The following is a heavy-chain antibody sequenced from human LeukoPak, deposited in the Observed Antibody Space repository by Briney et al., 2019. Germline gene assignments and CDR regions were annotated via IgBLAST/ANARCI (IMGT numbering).Heavy chain of an antibody. J-gene: IGHJ3*02. V-gene: IGHV3-53*01. CDR3: ARSYGDYGRAFDI. CDR2: IYSGGST. CDR1: GFTVSSNY. Sequence: SGGSLRLSCAASGFTVSSNYMSWVRQAPGKGLEWGSVIYSGGSTYYADSVKGRFTISRDNSKNTLYLQMNSLRAEDTAVYYCARSYGDYGRAFDIWGQGTMVTVSS. D-gene: IGHD4-17*01.